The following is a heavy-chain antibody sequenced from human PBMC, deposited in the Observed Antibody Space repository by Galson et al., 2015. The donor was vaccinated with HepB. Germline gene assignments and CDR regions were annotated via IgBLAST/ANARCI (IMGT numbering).Heavy chain of an antibody. J-gene: IGHJ4*02. V-gene: IGHV4-59*01. CDR2: IYYSGST. D-gene: IGHD3-22*01. CDR1: GGSISSYY. Sequence: SETLSLTCTVSGGSISSYYWSWIRQPPGKGLEWIGYIYYSGSTNYNPSLKSRVTISVDTSKDQFSLELSSVTAADTAVYYCAKYDSSGFDYWGQGTLVTVSS. CDR3: AKYDSSGFDY.